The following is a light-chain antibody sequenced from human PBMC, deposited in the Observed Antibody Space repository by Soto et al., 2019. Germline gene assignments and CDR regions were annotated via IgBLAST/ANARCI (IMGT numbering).Light chain of an antibody. CDR2: DAS. CDR3: QQYNNWPLT. V-gene: IGKV3D-15*01. J-gene: IGKJ4*01. CDR1: QSISRT. Sequence: EIVLTQSPDTLSVSPGERATLSCRASQSISRTLAWYQQKSGQPPRLLIYDASTRATGFPARFSGSGSGTEFTLTISSRQSEDVAVDYCQQYNNWPLTFGGGTTVEIK.